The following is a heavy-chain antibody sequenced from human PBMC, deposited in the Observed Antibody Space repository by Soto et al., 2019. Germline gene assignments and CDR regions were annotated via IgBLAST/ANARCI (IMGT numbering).Heavy chain of an antibody. D-gene: IGHD3-22*01. CDR1: GFAFSSYA. CDR3: ARVPMIVVVSRSGMDV. CDR2: ISYDGSDK. J-gene: IGHJ6*02. V-gene: IGHV3-30-3*01. Sequence: GGSLRLSCAASGFAFSSYAMHWVRQAPGKGLEWVAVISYDGSDKYYADSVKGRFTISRDNSKNTLYLQMNSLRAEDTAVYYCARVPMIVVVSRSGMDVWGQGTTVTVSS.